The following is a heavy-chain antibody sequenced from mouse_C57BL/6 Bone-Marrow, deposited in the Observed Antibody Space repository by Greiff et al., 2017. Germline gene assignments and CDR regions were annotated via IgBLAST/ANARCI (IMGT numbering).Heavy chain of an antibody. CDR3: ARGEY. Sequence: EVKLMESGPGLVKPSQSLSLTCSVTGYSITSGYYWNWIRQFPGNKLEWMGYISYDGSNNYNPSLKNRISITRDTSKNQFFLKLNSVTTEDTATYYCARGEYWGQGTTLTVSS. V-gene: IGHV3-6*01. CDR2: ISYDGSN. J-gene: IGHJ2*01. CDR1: GYSITSGYY.